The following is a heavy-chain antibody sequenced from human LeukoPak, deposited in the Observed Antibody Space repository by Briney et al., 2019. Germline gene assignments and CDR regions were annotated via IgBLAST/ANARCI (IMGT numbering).Heavy chain of an antibody. D-gene: IGHD1-1*01. V-gene: IGHV4-39*01. CDR2: IHYRGST. Sequence: SETLSLTCTVSGGSISSSSFYWGWIRQPPGKGLQWIGYIHYRGSTYYNPSRKSRVTISVDTSKNQFSLKLSSVTAADTAVYYCARHPFPYWNDPEMDSWGQGTLVTVSS. CDR1: GGSISSSSFY. J-gene: IGHJ4*02. CDR3: ARHPFPYWNDPEMDS.